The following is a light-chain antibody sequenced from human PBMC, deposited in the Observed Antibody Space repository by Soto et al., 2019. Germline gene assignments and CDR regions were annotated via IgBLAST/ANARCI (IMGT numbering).Light chain of an antibody. CDR1: SSDVGGYNY. J-gene: IGLJ1*01. V-gene: IGLV2-11*01. CDR3: CSYAGSFYV. Sequence: QSVLTQPRSVSGSPGQSVTISCTVTSSDVGGYNYVSWYQQHPGKAPKLMIYDVSERPSGVPDRFSGSKSGNTASLTISGLQAEDEADYYCCSYAGSFYVFGTGTKVTVL. CDR2: DVS.